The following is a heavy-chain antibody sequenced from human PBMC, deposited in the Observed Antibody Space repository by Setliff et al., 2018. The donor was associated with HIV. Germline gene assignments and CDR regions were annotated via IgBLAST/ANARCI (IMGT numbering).Heavy chain of an antibody. CDR3: ARARLQGIVAATGPRDNCLDP. CDR1: GYTFINYG. J-gene: IGHJ5*02. CDR2: ISPYTGVI. D-gene: IGHD3-16*02. Sequence: ASVKVSCKASGYTFINYGIARVRQAPGQGLEWMGWISPYTGVIDYAPRLLGKVFMTTDTSTSTAYMEVRSLSYDDTAVYYCARARLQGIVAATGPRDNCLDPWGQGTRVTVSS. V-gene: IGHV1-18*01.